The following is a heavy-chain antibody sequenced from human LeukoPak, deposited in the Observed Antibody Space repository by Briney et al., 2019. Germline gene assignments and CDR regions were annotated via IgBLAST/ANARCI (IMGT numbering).Heavy chain of an antibody. CDR2: IYSGGST. CDR3: ATMVGPPAFDI. Sequence: GSLRLSCAACGFTVSSNYMIGGGQAPGRGREWGSVIYSGGSTYYAASVKGRFTISRPTSKNTLYLQMNSLRAEDTAVYYCATMVGPPAFDIWGQGTMVTVSS. J-gene: IGHJ3*02. CDR1: GFTVSSNY. D-gene: IGHD4-23*01. V-gene: IGHV3-53*04.